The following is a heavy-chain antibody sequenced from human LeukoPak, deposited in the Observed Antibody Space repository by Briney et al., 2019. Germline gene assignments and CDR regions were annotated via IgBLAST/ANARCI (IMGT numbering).Heavy chain of an antibody. V-gene: IGHV4-38-2*01. CDR1: GYSISSGYY. CDR2: IYHSGNT. CDR3: ARISPYYGDYPQYYYYYMGV. Sequence: KPSETLSLTCAVSGYSISSGYYWGWIRQPPGKGLEWIGNIYHSGNTYYNPSLKSRVTISVDTSKNQFSLKLSSVTASDTAVYYYARISPYYGDYPQYYYYYMGVWGKGTTVTVSS. D-gene: IGHD4-17*01. J-gene: IGHJ6*03.